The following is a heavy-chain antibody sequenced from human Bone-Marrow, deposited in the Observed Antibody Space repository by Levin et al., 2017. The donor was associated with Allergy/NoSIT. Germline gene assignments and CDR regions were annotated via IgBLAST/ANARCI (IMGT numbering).Heavy chain of an antibody. CDR2: IRPGDSDI. CDR1: GYSFTNYW. V-gene: IGHV5-51*01. CDR3: ARQQGYSAGWWDALDI. J-gene: IGHJ3*02. Sequence: RGESLKISCKSSGYSFTNYWIGWVRQMPGKGLEWMGIIRPGDSDIRYSPSFEGQVTISADKSITTAYLQWNSLKASDTAMYYCARQQGYSAGWWDALDIWGQGTAVTVSS. D-gene: IGHD6-13*01.